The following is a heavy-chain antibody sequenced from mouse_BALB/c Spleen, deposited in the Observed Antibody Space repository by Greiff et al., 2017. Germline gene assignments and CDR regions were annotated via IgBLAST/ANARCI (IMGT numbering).Heavy chain of an antibody. CDR2: ISRGGST. V-gene: IGHV5-6-5*01. Sequence: DVQLVESGGGLVKPGGSLKLSCAASGFTFSRYAMSWVRQTPEKRLEWVASISRGGSTYDPDSVKGRFTISRDNARNILYLQMSSMRSEDTAVYYCARVLSTTTFDYWGQGTTLTVSS. J-gene: IGHJ2*01. CDR1: GFTFSRYA. CDR3: ARVLSTTTFDY. D-gene: IGHD2-14*01.